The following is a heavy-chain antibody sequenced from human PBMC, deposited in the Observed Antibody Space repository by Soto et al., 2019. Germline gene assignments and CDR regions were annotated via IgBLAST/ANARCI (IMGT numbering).Heavy chain of an antibody. V-gene: IGHV1-18*01. CDR3: ARDRSRSDILTFDY. Sequence: GASVKVSCKASGYTFTSYGISWVRQAPGQGLEWMGWISAYNGNTNYAQKLQGRVTMTTDTSTSTAYMELRSLRSDDTAVYYCARDRSRSDILTFDYWGQGTPVTVSS. CDR2: ISAYNGNT. CDR1: GYTFTSYG. J-gene: IGHJ4*02. D-gene: IGHD3-9*01.